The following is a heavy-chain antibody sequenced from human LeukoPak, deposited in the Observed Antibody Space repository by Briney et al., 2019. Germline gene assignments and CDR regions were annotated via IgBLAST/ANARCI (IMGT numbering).Heavy chain of an antibody. J-gene: IGHJ5*02. Sequence: PSETLSLTCTVSGGPIRPYYWSWIRQPPGKGLEWIGYIYYSGSTNYNPSLKSRVTISVDTSKNQFSLKLSSVTAADTAVYYCARRLARGGWFDPWGQGTLVTVSS. CDR3: ARRLARGGWFDP. V-gene: IGHV4-59*08. CDR1: GGPIRPYY. D-gene: IGHD2-21*01. CDR2: IYYSGST.